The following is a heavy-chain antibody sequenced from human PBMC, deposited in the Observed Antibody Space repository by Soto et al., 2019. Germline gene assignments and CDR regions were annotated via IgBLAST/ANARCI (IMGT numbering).Heavy chain of an antibody. Sequence: AGGSLRLSCAASGFTFSSYAMSWVRQAPWEGLEWVSAISGSGGSTYYADSVKGRFTISRDNSKNTLYLQMNSLRAEDTAVYYCAKDPTYYYDSSGYYSPSMDDYWGQGTLVTVSS. CDR2: ISGSGGST. CDR3: AKDPTYYYDSSGYYSPSMDDY. V-gene: IGHV3-23*01. D-gene: IGHD3-22*01. CDR1: GFTFSSYA. J-gene: IGHJ4*02.